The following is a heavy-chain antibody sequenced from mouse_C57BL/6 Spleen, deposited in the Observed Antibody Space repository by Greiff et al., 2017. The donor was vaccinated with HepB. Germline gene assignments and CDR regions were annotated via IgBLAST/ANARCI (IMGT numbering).Heavy chain of an antibody. CDR1: GYTFTDYN. Sequence: VQLQQSGPELVKPGASVKMSCKASGYTFTDYNMHWVKQSHGKSLEWIGYINPNNGGTSYNQKFKGKATLTVNKSSSTAYMELRSLTSEDSAVYYCARTIYYDYYFDYWGQGTTLTVSS. V-gene: IGHV1-22*01. CDR3: ARTIYYDYYFDY. D-gene: IGHD2-4*01. J-gene: IGHJ2*01. CDR2: INPNNGGT.